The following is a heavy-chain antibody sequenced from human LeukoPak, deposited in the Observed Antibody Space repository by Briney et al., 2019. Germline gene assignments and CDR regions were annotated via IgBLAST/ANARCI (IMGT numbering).Heavy chain of an antibody. CDR2: IYHSGST. CDR1: GYSISSGYY. Sequence: SETLSLTCAVSGYSISSGYYWGWIRQPPGKGLEWIGSIYHSGSTYYNPSLKSRVTISVDTSKNQFSLKLSSVTAADTAVYYCARHGFDWFLYYFDYWVQGTLVTVSS. CDR3: ARHGFDWFLYYFDY. V-gene: IGHV4-38-2*01. J-gene: IGHJ4*02. D-gene: IGHD3-9*01.